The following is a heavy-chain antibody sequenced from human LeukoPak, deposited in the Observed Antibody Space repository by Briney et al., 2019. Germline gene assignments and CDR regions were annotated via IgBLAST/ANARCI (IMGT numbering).Heavy chain of an antibody. J-gene: IGHJ6*02. CDR3: ARDEAIFGAGYYYGMDV. CDR2: INYSGST. D-gene: IGHD3-3*01. Sequence: SETLSLTCTVSGGSINSGGHYWSWIRQHPGKGLEWIGYINYSGSTYYNPSLKGRVTISIDTSQNQFSLKLSSVTAADTAVYYCARDEAIFGAGYYYGMDVWGQGTTVTVSS. V-gene: IGHV4-31*03. CDR1: GGSINSGGHY.